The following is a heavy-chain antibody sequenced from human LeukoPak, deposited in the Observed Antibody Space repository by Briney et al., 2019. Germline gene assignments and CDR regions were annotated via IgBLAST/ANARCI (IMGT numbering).Heavy chain of an antibody. CDR2: INHSGST. V-gene: IGHV4-34*01. D-gene: IGHD3-10*01. Sequence: PSETLSLTCAVYGGSFSGYYWSWIRQPPGKGLEWIGEINHSGSTNYNPSLKSRVTISLDTSENHFSLKLSSVTAADTAVYYCARGTPHYYGSGSYYISRFDPWGQGTLVTVSS. CDR1: GGSFSGYY. J-gene: IGHJ5*02. CDR3: ARGTPHYYGSGSYYISRFDP.